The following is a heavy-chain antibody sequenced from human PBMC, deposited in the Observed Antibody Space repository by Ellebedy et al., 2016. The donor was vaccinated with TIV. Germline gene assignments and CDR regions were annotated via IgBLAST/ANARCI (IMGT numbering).Heavy chain of an antibody. J-gene: IGHJ4*02. D-gene: IGHD3-16*01. V-gene: IGHV4-39*02. Sequence: MPSETLSLTCTVSGGSISSSSYYWGWIRQPPGKGLEWIGSIYYSGSTYYNPSLKSRVTISVDTSKNQFSLKLSSVTAADTAVYYCAKDRGGTGDFDYWGQGTLVTVSS. CDR2: IYYSGST. CDR3: AKDRGGTGDFDY. CDR1: GGSISSSSYY.